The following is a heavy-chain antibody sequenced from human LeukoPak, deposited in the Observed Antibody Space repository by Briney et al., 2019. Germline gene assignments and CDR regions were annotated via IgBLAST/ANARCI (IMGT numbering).Heavy chain of an antibody. CDR3: AKPRIIGLGWAQFDY. CDR1: GFTFSNAW. J-gene: IGHJ4*02. V-gene: IGHV3-23*01. D-gene: IGHD2-15*01. Sequence: GGSLRLSCAASGFTFSNAWMSWVRQAPGKGLEWVASFDGNADGTYYADSVKGRCTISRDNSKNTLYLQMNSLRAEDTAIYYCAKPRIIGLGWAQFDYWGQGSLVTVSS. CDR2: FDGNADGT.